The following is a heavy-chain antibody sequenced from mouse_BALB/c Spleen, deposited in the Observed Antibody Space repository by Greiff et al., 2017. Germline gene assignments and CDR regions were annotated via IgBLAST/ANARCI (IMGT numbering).Heavy chain of an antibody. D-gene: IGHD2-1*01. V-gene: IGHV5-6-5*01. Sequence: EVQRVESGGGLVKPGGSLKLSCAASGFTFSSYAMSWVRQTPEKRLEWVASISSGGSTYYPDSVKGRFTISRDNARNILYLQMSSLRSEDTAMYYCARADVYYGNYLFAYWGQGTLVTVSA. J-gene: IGHJ3*01. CDR1: GFTFSSYA. CDR2: ISSGGST. CDR3: ARADVYYGNYLFAY.